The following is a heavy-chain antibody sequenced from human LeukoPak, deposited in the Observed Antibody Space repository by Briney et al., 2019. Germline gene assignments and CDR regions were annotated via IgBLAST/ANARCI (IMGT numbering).Heavy chain of an antibody. CDR3: ARDLFHPSPYYYYGMDV. CDR2: ISYDGSNK. Sequence: TGGSLRLSCAASGFTFSSYAMHWVRQAPGKGLEWVAVISYDGSNKYYADSVKGRFTISRDNSKNTLYLQMNSLRAEDTAVYYCARDLFHPSPYYYYGMDVWGQGTTVTVSS. D-gene: IGHD2/OR15-2a*01. V-gene: IGHV3-30-3*01. CDR1: GFTFSSYA. J-gene: IGHJ6*02.